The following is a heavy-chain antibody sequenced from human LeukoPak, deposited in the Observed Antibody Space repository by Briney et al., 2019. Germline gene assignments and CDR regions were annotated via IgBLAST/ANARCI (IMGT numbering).Heavy chain of an antibody. CDR2: ISGSGGST. J-gene: IGHJ3*02. CDR3: AGGGILRYFTGAFDI. D-gene: IGHD3-9*01. Sequence: GEPLRLSCAASGFTFSSYAMSWVRQAPGKGLEWVSVISGSGGSTYYADSVKGRFTISRDNSKNTLYLQMNSLRAEDTAVYYCAGGGILRYFTGAFDIWGQGTMVTVSS. CDR1: GFTFSSYA. V-gene: IGHV3-23*01.